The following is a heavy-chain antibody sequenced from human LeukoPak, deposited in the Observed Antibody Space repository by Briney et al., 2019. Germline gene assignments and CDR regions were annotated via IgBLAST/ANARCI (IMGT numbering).Heavy chain of an antibody. CDR3: EREIHGGNTGVFDY. Sequence: GGSLRLSCAASGFTVSSNYMSWVRQAPGKGLEWVSFIYSGGSTYYADSVKGRFTISRDNSKNTLYLQMNSLRAEDTAVYYCEREIHGGNTGVFDYWGQGTLVTVSS. CDR1: GFTVSSNY. V-gene: IGHV3-66*01. D-gene: IGHD4-23*01. CDR2: IYSGGST. J-gene: IGHJ4*02.